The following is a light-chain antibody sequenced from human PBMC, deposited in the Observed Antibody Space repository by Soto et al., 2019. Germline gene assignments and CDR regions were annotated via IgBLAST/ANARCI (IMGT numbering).Light chain of an antibody. CDR1: QSIGNN. Sequence: EIVMTQSPATLSVSPGARATLSCRASQSIGNNLAWYQQQPGQAPRLLIYGASTTASGIPARFSGSGSGTEFTLTISSLQSEDFATYYCQQVDSYPRTFGQGTKVEIK. CDR2: GAS. CDR3: QQVDSYPRT. V-gene: IGKV3-15*01. J-gene: IGKJ1*01.